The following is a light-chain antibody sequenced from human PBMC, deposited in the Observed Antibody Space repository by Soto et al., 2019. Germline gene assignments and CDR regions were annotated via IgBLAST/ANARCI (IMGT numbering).Light chain of an antibody. CDR2: EVS. V-gene: IGLV2-14*01. CDR1: SSDVGGHNY. Sequence: QSALTQPASVSGSPGQSITISCTGTSSDVGGHNYVSWYQQHPGKAPKLMIFEVSNRPSGVSIRFSGSKSGYTASLTISGLQVEDEADYYCSSYTSNSARVFGTGTKLTVL. CDR3: SSYTSNSARV. J-gene: IGLJ1*01.